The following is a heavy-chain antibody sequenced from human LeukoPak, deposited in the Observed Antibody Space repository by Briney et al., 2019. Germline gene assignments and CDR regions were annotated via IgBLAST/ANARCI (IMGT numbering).Heavy chain of an antibody. V-gene: IGHV3-21*01. CDR1: GLTFSSYS. D-gene: IGHD6-13*01. CDR3: ARGGVARGPAAGTHYYYGMDV. J-gene: IGHJ6*02. Sequence: GGSLRLSCAASGLTFSSYSMNWVRQAPGKGLEWVSSISSSSSYIYYADSVKGRFTISRDNAKNSLYLQMNSLRAEDTAVYYCARGGVARGPAAGTHYYYGMDVWGQGTTVTVSS. CDR2: ISSSSSYI.